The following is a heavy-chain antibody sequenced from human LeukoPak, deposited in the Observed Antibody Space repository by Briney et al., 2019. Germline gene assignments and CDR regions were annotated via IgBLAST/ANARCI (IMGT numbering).Heavy chain of an antibody. CDR2: LFKTGGT. CDR1: GASITSYH. D-gene: IGHD3-22*01. J-gene: IGHJ4*02. CDR3: ARGLTTYFDY. V-gene: IGHV4-59*12. Sequence: SETLSLTCTVSGASITSYHWSWFRQPPGKGLEWTGCLFKTGGTQHSPSLKSRITMSADSPKNQFSLKLSSVTAADTAVYYCARGLTTYFDYWGQGTLVTVSS.